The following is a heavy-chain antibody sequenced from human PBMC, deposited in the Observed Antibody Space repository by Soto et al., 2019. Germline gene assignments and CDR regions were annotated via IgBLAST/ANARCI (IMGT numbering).Heavy chain of an antibody. CDR1: GFTFNTHW. CDR3: ARDIGFDYVN. CDR2: IKEDGSEI. D-gene: IGHD3-16*01. J-gene: IGHJ4*02. Sequence: PGGSLRLSCTASGFTFNTHWMHWVRQAPGKGLEWVASIKEDGSEIYYLHSVRGRFSISRDSAGNALHLTMNYLSAEDTGVYFCARDIGFDYVNWGQGPLVTVSS. V-gene: IGHV3-7*01.